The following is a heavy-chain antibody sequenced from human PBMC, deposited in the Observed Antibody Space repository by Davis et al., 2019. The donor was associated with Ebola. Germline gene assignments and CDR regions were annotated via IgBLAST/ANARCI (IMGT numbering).Heavy chain of an antibody. V-gene: IGHV1-46*01. Sequence: ASVKVSCKASGYTFTSYYMHWVRQAPGQGLEWMGIINPSGGSTSYAQKFQGRVTITADESTSTAYMELSSLRSEDTAVYYCAAKLFPPYYYGMDVWGQGTTVTVSS. CDR1: GYTFTSYY. J-gene: IGHJ6*02. CDR3: AAKLFPPYYYGMDV. CDR2: INPSGGST.